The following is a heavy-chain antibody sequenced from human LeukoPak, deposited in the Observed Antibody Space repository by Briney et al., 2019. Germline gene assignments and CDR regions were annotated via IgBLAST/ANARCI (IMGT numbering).Heavy chain of an antibody. V-gene: IGHV3-15*01. CDR3: TARAAAGTGDY. Sequence: PGGSLRLSCAASGFTFSNAWMSWVRQAPGKGLEWVGRIKSKTDGGTTDYAAPAKGRFTISRDDSKNTLYLQMNSLKTEDTAVYYCTARAAAGTGDYWGQGTLVTVSS. CDR2: IKSKTDGGTT. CDR1: GFTFSNAW. D-gene: IGHD6-13*01. J-gene: IGHJ4*02.